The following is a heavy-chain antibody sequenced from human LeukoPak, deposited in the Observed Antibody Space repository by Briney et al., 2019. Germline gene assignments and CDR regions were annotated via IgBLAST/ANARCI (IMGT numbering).Heavy chain of an antibody. CDR2: INHDGSNT. CDR1: GFTFSTSW. V-gene: IGHV3-74*01. D-gene: IGHD1-26*01. Sequence: GGSLRLSCAASGFTFSTSWMHWVRQAPGKGLVWVSRINHDGSNTIYADSVKGRFTISRDNSKNTLYLQMNSLVAEDTAIYYCAKGWEPYRFHYWGQGTLVTVSS. J-gene: IGHJ4*02. CDR3: AKGWEPYRFHY.